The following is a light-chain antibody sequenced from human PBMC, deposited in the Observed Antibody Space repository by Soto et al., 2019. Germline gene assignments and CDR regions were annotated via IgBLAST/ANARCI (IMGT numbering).Light chain of an antibody. V-gene: IGLV2-14*01. CDR2: EVS. Sequence: QSALTQPASVSGSPGQSITISCTGTSRDGGGYNYVSWYQQHPGKAPKLMIYEVSQRPSGVSNRFSGSKSGNTAYLTISGLQAEDEADYYCSSYTSSSTPYVVGTGTKLTVL. J-gene: IGLJ1*01. CDR3: SSYTSSSTPYV. CDR1: SRDGGGYNY.